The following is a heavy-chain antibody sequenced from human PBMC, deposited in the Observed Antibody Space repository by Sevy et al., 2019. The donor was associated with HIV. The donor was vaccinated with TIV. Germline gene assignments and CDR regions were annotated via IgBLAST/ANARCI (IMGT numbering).Heavy chain of an antibody. CDR1: GGSISSYY. Sequence: SETLSLTCTVSGGSISSYYWSWIRQPPGKGLEWIGDIYYSGSTNYNPTLKSRVTISVDTSKNQFSLKLSSVTAADTAVYYCARGLTVTTTWGQGTLVTVSS. D-gene: IGHD4-4*01. V-gene: IGHV4-59*13. CDR2: IYYSGST. CDR3: ARGLTVTTT. J-gene: IGHJ5*02.